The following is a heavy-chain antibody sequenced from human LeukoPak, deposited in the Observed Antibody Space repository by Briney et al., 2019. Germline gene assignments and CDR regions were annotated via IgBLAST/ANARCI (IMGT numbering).Heavy chain of an antibody. J-gene: IGHJ4*02. CDR3: ARSGDDHDYFDY. V-gene: IGHV5-10-1*01. Sequence: GESLKISCKGSGYIFTSYWISWVRQMPGKGLEWMGRIDPSDSYTNYSPSFQGHVTISADKSISTAYLQWSSLKASDTAMYYCARSGDDHDYFDYWGQGTLVTVSS. CDR1: GYIFTSYW. CDR2: IDPSDSYT. D-gene: IGHD3-10*01.